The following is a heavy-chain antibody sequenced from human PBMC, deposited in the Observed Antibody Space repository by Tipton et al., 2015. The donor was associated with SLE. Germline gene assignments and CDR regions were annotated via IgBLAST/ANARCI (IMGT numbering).Heavy chain of an antibody. CDR1: GGSFSGYY. J-gene: IGHJ4*02. CDR2: INHSAST. V-gene: IGHV4-34*01. D-gene: IGHD6-6*01. CDR3: AREERRGAARAIDY. Sequence: LRLSCAVYGGSFSGYYWSWIRQPPGKGLEWIGEINHSASTNYNPSLKSRVTISVDTSKNQFSLKLSSVTAADTAVYYCAREERRGAARAIDYWGQGTLVTVSS.